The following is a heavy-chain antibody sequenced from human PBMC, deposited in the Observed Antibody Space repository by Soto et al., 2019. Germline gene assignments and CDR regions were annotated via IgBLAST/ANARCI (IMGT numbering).Heavy chain of an antibody. CDR3: ASCYTGARFDP. CDR1: RYTFTAYF. D-gene: IGHD2-15*01. CDR2: INPNNGAT. J-gene: IGHJ5*02. V-gene: IGHV1-2*02. Sequence: QVQLVQSGAEVMKPGASVKVSCKAPRYTFTAYFMHWVRQAPGQGLEWMGWINPNNGATNYGLSLKGRVTMTRNTSISTAYMELSSLRSDETAVDYCASCYTGARFDPWGQGTLVIVSS.